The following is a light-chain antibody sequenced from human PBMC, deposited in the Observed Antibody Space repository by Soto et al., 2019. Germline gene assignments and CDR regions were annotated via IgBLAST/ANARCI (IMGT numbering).Light chain of an antibody. CDR1: QSVSSSY. CDR2: GAS. Sequence: EIVLTQSPGTLSLSPGERATLSCRASQSVSSSYLAWYQQKPGQAPRLLIYGASSRATGIPDRFSGTVSGTDFTLTISRLEPEDFAVYYCQQYDRSPKTFGQGTKVDSK. J-gene: IGKJ1*01. CDR3: QQYDRSPKT. V-gene: IGKV3-20*01.